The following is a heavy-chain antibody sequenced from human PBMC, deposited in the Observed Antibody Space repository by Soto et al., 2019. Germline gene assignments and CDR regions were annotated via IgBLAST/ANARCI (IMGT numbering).Heavy chain of an antibody. V-gene: IGHV1-46*03. J-gene: IGHJ4*02. D-gene: IGHD6-13*01. Sequence: QVQLVQSGAEVKKPGASVKVSCKASGYTFTSYYMHWVRQAPGQGLEWMGIINPSGGSTSYAQKFQGRVTMTRDRSTSTVYRELSSLRSEDTAVYYCARGTRDSSSWYFKNPYWGQGTLVTVSS. CDR2: INPSGGST. CDR1: GYTFTSYY. CDR3: ARGTRDSSSWYFKNPY.